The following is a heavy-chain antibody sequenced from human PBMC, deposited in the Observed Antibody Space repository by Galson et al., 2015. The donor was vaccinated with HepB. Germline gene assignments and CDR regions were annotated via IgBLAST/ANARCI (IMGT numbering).Heavy chain of an antibody. CDR2: IIPILGIA. J-gene: IGHJ4*02. D-gene: IGHD3-22*01. CDR1: GGTFSSYT. CDR3: ARAYDSSGYSDY. Sequence: VKVSCKASGGTFSSYTISWVRQAPGQGLEWMGRIIPILGIANYAQKFQGRVTITADKSTSTAYMELSSLRSEDTAVYYCARAYDSSGYSDYWGQGTLVTVSS. V-gene: IGHV1-69*02.